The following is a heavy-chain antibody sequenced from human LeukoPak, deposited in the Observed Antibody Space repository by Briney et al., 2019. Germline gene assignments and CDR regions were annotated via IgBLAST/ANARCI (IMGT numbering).Heavy chain of an antibody. D-gene: IGHD3-3*01. CDR3: ARVVLRFFSLRPDQNHCYMDV. J-gene: IGHJ6*03. CDR2: ISYDGSNK. Sequence: PGGSLRLSCAASGFTFSSYAMHWVRQAPGKGLEWVAVISYDGSNKYYADSVKGRFTISRDNSKNTLYLQMNSPRAEDTAVYYCARVVLRFFSLRPDQNHCYMDVWGKGTTVTVSS. CDR1: GFTFSSYA. V-gene: IGHV3-30-3*01.